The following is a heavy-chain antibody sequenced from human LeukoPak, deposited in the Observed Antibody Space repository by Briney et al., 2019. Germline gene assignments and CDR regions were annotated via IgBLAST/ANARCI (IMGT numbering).Heavy chain of an antibody. Sequence: SETLSLTCTVSGGSISSYYWSWLRQPPGKGLEWIGYIYYSGSTNYNPSLKSRVTISVDTSKNQFSLKLSSVTAADTAVYYCARGDPHIDYWGQGTLVTVSS. CDR2: IYYSGST. D-gene: IGHD2-21*01. CDR3: ARGDPHIDY. V-gene: IGHV4-59*01. CDR1: GGSISSYY. J-gene: IGHJ4*02.